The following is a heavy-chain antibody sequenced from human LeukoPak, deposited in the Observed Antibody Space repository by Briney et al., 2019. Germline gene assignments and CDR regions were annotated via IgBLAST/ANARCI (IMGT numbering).Heavy chain of an antibody. CDR3: ARCLLWENPAEDVFDI. Sequence: ASVKVSCKASGYTFTSYGTSWVRQAPGQGLEWMGWISTSNGNTNYAENLQGRVTMTTDTSTSTAYMELRSLRSDDTAVYYCARCLLWENPAEDVFDIWGQGTIVTVSS. V-gene: IGHV1-18*01. J-gene: IGHJ3*02. CDR1: GYTFTSYG. CDR2: ISTSNGNT. D-gene: IGHD3-3*01.